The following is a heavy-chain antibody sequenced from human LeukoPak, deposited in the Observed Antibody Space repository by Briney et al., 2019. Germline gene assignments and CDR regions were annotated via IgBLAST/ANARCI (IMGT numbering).Heavy chain of an antibody. J-gene: IGHJ4*02. Sequence: PSEALSLTCAVYGGSFNGYYWSWIRRPPGKGREWIGEINHRRSTNYNPSLKSRVTISVDTSKNQFSLKVRSVTAADTAVYYCARGLIGMATTIDYWGQGTLVTVSS. CDR3: ARGLIGMATTIDY. D-gene: IGHD5-24*01. CDR1: GGSFNGYY. V-gene: IGHV4-34*01. CDR2: INHRRST.